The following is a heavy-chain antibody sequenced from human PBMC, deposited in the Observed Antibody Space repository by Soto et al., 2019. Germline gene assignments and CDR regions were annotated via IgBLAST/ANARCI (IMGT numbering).Heavy chain of an antibody. CDR3: ARGGFSYGYFDY. J-gene: IGHJ4*02. CDR2: INDGNDNT. Sequence: QVQLVQSGAEEKKPGASVKVSCKASGYTIKTYAMHWVRQAPGQRPEWMGWINDGNDNTKYSQKFKGRVTITRDTSASTAYMELSSLRSEDTAVYYCARGGFSYGYFDYWGQGTLVTVSS. CDR1: GYTIKTYA. V-gene: IGHV1-3*05. D-gene: IGHD5-18*01.